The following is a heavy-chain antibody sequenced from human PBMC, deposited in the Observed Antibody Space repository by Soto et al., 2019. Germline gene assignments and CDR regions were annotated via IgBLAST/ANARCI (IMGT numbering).Heavy chain of an antibody. CDR3: ARDDGLCDGGRCYGVPLDV. J-gene: IGHJ6*04. D-gene: IGHD2-15*01. CDR1: GFTVSSKY. V-gene: IGHV3-66*01. Sequence: EVHLVESGGGLVQPGGSLRLSCAASGFTVSSKYMSWVRQAPGKGLEWVSLIQSGGPTYYADSVKGRFTISRDTAENTLQLQMDSLRAEDTAVYYCARDDGLCDGGRCYGVPLDVWGKWTTVTVSS. CDR2: IQSGGPT.